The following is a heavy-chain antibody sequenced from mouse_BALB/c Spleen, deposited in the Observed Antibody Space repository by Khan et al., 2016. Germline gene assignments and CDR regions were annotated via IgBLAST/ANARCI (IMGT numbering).Heavy chain of an antibody. CDR2: ISYSGSP. J-gene: IGHJ3*01. Sequence: QLEESGPGLVKPSQSLSLTCTVTGYSITSDYAWNWIRQFPGNKLEWMGYISYSGSPSYNPSLKSRISITRDTSKNQFFLQLNSGTTEDTATYYCAREANLDYGSPFAYWGQGTLVTVSA. V-gene: IGHV3-2*02. CDR1: GYSITSDYA. D-gene: IGHD1-1*01. CDR3: AREANLDYGSPFAY.